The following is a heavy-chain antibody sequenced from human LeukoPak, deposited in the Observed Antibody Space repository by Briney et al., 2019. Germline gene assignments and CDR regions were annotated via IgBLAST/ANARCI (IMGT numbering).Heavy chain of an antibody. CDR3: AIIADEGYRYDYGPLDF. CDR2: IHRSGST. CDR1: GCSISSSSHY. J-gene: IGHJ4*02. D-gene: IGHD5-18*01. Sequence: SETLSLTCTVSGCSISSSSHYCAWIRQPPGKGLEWGGSIHRSGSTYYNPSLKRRATKCVYTYKNQFPLKLSSAAAADTAVYYCAIIADEGYRYDYGPLDFWGQGTLVTVSS. V-gene: IGHV4-39*01.